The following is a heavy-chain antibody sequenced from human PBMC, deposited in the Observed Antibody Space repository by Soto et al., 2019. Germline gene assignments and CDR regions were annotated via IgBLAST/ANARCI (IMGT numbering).Heavy chain of an antibody. CDR3: AAEGYGSGSYHSRYYYYYGMDV. D-gene: IGHD3-10*01. CDR1: GFTFTSSA. J-gene: IGHJ6*02. V-gene: IGHV1-58*01. CDR2: IVVGSGNT. Sequence: EASVKVSCKASGFTFTSSAVQWVRQARGQRLEWIGWIVVGSGNTNYAQKFQERVTITRDMSTSTAYMELSSLRSEDTAVYYCAAEGYGSGSYHSRYYYYYGMDVWSQGTTVTVSS.